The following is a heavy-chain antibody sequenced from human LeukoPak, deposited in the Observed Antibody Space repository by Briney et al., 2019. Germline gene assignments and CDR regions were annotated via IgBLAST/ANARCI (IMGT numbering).Heavy chain of an antibody. Sequence: SETLSLTCTVSGGSISSYYWSWIRQPAGKGLEWIGRIYTSGSTNYNPSLKSRVTMSVDTSKNQFSLKLSSVTAADTAVYYCAREVAPYSDYFGPAVRPGSWFDPWGQGTLVTVSS. CDR1: GGSISSYY. CDR2: IYTSGST. CDR3: AREVAPYSDYFGPAVRPGSWFDP. J-gene: IGHJ5*02. D-gene: IGHD4-11*01. V-gene: IGHV4-4*07.